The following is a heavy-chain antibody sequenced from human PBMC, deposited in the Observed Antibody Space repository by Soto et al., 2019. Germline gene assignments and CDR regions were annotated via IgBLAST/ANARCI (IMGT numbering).Heavy chain of an antibody. J-gene: IGHJ5*02. CDR1: GFSLTTSGVG. CDR2: IYWDDDK. D-gene: IGHD4-17*01. CDR3: AHRTTTVTWWFDP. Sequence: QITLKESGPPLVKPTQTLTLTCTFSGFSLTTSGVGVGWIRQPPGKALEWLALIYWDDDKRYSPSLKSRLTITKDTSKTQLVLPTTILAPADTATYFCAHRTTTVTWWFDPWGQGTLVTVSS. V-gene: IGHV2-5*02.